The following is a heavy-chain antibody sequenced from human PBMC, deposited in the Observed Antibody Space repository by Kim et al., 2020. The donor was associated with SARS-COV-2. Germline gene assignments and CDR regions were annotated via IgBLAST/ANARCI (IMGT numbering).Heavy chain of an antibody. CDR1: GFTFSSYS. CDR3: AREGARGYSYGSDY. Sequence: GGSLRLSCAASGFTFSSYSMNWVRQAPGKGLEWVSSISSSSSYIYYADSVKGRFTISRDNAKNSLYLQMNSLRAEDTAVYYCAREGARGYSYGSDYWGQGTLVTVSS. V-gene: IGHV3-21*01. CDR2: ISSSSSYI. D-gene: IGHD5-18*01. J-gene: IGHJ4*02.